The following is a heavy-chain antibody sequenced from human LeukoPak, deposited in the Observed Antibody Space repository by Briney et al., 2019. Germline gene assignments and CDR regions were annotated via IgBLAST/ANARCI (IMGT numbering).Heavy chain of an antibody. D-gene: IGHD1-26*01. CDR3: AKDQISGSYYPFDY. CDR1: GFTFSSYG. Sequence: GGSLRLSCAASGFTFSSYGMHWVHQAPGKGLEWVAVISYDGSNKYYADSVKGRFTISRDNSKNTLYLQMNSLRAEDTAVYYCAKDQISGSYYPFDYWGQGTLVTVSS. V-gene: IGHV3-30*18. J-gene: IGHJ4*02. CDR2: ISYDGSNK.